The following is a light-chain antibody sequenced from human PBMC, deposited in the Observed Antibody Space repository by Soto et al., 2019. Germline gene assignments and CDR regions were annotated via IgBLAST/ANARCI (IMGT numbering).Light chain of an antibody. Sequence: DIHMTQSPSALSASVGDTFTITCRASQSIAASLAWYQHKPGEAPKLLIYDVSSLETGVPSRFSGSGSGTEFSLTIRGLQPDDFATYYCQQYDYSRTFGQGTKVDIK. CDR2: DVS. J-gene: IGKJ1*01. V-gene: IGKV1-5*01. CDR3: QQYDYSRT. CDR1: QSIAAS.